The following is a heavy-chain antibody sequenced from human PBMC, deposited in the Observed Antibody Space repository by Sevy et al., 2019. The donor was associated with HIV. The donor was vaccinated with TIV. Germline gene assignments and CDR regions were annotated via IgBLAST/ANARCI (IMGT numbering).Heavy chain of an antibody. Sequence: GGSLRLSCAASGFTFSSYGMHWVRQAPGKGLEWVALIWFDGSNTYYADSVKGRFTISRDIAKNTLHLQMNSLRGEDTAVYYWARDLEFYDNGDYGPAFMPDYWGQGTLVTVSS. CDR3: ARDLEFYDNGDYGPAFMPDY. D-gene: IGHD4-17*01. CDR2: IWFDGSNT. J-gene: IGHJ4*02. CDR1: GFTFSSYG. V-gene: IGHV3-33*01.